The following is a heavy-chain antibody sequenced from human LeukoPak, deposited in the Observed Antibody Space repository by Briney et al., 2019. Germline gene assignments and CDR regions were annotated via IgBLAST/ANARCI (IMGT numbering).Heavy chain of an antibody. D-gene: IGHD1-1*01. CDR2: INPQNTGT. CDR3: ARGGPLEWAPDAFDL. Sequence: ASVKVSCKASGYTFTGYYIHWVRQAPGQGLEWMGWINPQNTGTNYAQKFQDRVTMTRDTSIRTAYMVLIRLKSDDTAIFYCARGGPLEWAPDAFDLWGQGTMVTVSS. J-gene: IGHJ3*01. V-gene: IGHV1-2*02. CDR1: GYTFTGYY.